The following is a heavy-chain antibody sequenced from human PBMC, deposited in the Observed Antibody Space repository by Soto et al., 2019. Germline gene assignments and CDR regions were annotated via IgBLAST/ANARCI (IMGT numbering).Heavy chain of an antibody. CDR3: VRSLGYCSGGSCPGGYYFDY. J-gene: IGHJ4*02. D-gene: IGHD2-15*01. CDR2: ISSNGGST. V-gene: IGHV3-64D*08. Sequence: GGSLRLSCSASGFTFSSYAMHWVRQAPGKGLEYVSAISSNGGSTYYADSVKGRFTISRDNSKNTLYLQMSSLRAEDTAVYYCVRSLGYCSGGSCPGGYYFDYWGQGTLVTVSS. CDR1: GFTFSSYA.